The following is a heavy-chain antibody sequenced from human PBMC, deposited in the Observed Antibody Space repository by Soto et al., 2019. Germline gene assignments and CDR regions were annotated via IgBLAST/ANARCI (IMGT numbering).Heavy chain of an antibody. V-gene: IGHV3-23*01. CDR2: ISGSGGST. CDR3: AKDRSGYDYSLWFDP. D-gene: IGHD5-12*01. Sequence: GGSLRLSCAASGFTFSSYAMSWVRQAPGKGLEWVSAISGSGGSTYYADSVKGRFTISRDNSKNTLYLQMNSLRAEDTAVYYCAKDRSGYDYSLWFDPWGQGTLVTVSS. J-gene: IGHJ5*02. CDR1: GFTFSSYA.